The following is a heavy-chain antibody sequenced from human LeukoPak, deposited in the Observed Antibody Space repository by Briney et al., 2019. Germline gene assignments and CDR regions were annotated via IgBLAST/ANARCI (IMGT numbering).Heavy chain of an antibody. D-gene: IGHD7-27*01. CDR2: IYHSGST. CDR3: ARDWDNWFDP. Sequence: SETLSLTCTVSGGSISNGNYYWGWIRQPPGKGLEWIGYIYHSGSTYYNPSLKSRVTISVDRSKNQFSLKLSSVTAADTAVYYCARDWDNWFDPWGQGTLVTVSS. J-gene: IGHJ5*02. CDR1: GGSISNGNYY. V-gene: IGHV4-30-2*01.